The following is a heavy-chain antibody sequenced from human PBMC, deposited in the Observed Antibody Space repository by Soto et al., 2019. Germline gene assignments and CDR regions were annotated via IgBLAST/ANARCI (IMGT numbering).Heavy chain of an antibody. V-gene: IGHV4-34*01. CDR3: ARGGSSWLARFDY. J-gene: IGHJ4*02. Sequence: SETLSLTCAVSGGSFNGFYWTWIRQPPGKGLEWIGEIDHRGSTNYNPSLKSRVTISVDPSNYQFSLKLRPVTAADTAVYYCARGGSSWLARFDYWGLGTLVTVSS. CDR1: GGSFNGFY. D-gene: IGHD6-13*01. CDR2: IDHRGST.